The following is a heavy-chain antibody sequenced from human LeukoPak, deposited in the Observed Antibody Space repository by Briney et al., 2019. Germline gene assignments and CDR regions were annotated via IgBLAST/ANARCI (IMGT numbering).Heavy chain of an antibody. Sequence: GGSLRLSCAASGFSFTTYWMSWVRQAPGKGLEWVANIKQDGTEKYYVDSVKGRFTISRDNAKNSLYLQMNSLRVDDTAVHYCAKLAKYFYGSETYYFFEHWGQGTPVTASS. CDR2: IKQDGTEK. CDR1: GFSFTTYW. V-gene: IGHV3-7*01. D-gene: IGHD3-10*01. J-gene: IGHJ4*02. CDR3: AKLAKYFYGSETYYFFEH.